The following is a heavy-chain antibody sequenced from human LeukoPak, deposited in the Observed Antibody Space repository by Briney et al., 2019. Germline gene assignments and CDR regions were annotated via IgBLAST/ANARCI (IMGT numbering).Heavy chain of an antibody. CDR2: ISSSSSYI. Sequence: PGGSLRLSCAASGFTFSSYSMNWVRQAPGKGLEWVSSISSSSSYIYYADSVKGRITIPRDNAKNSLYLQMNSLRAEDTAVYYCARVLYDSSGYYYYYYGMDVWGQGTTVTVSS. CDR3: ARVLYDSSGYYYYYYGMDV. V-gene: IGHV3-21*01. CDR1: GFTFSSYS. D-gene: IGHD3-22*01. J-gene: IGHJ6*02.